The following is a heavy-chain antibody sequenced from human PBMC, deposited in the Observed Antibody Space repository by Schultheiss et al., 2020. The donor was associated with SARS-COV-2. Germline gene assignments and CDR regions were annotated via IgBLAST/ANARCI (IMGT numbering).Heavy chain of an antibody. Sequence: SETLSLTCTVSGGSISSYYWSWLRQPPGKGLEWIGSIYYSGSTYYNPSLKSRVTISVDTSKNQFSLKLISVTTADTAVYYCARGRYYPFDYWGQGTLVTVSS. CDR2: IYYSGST. D-gene: IGHD1-26*01. J-gene: IGHJ4*02. CDR1: GGSISSYY. CDR3: ARGRYYPFDY. V-gene: IGHV4-59*05.